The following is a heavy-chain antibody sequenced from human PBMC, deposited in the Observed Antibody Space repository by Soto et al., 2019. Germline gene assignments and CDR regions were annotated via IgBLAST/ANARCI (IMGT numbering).Heavy chain of an antibody. CDR2: ITASGGTT. CDR3: AKCMQAYWNYDAHHI. J-gene: IGHJ3*02. Sequence: EVKLLKSGGGLVQPGGSLRLSCAASGFTFSSYSMTWVRQAPGKGLEWVAHITASGGTTYYADSVKGRFTISRDTSRNTLYLQMNSLRAEDTALYYCAKCMQAYWNYDAHHIWGQGTMVTVSS. CDR1: GFTFSSYS. D-gene: IGHD1-7*01. V-gene: IGHV3-23*01.